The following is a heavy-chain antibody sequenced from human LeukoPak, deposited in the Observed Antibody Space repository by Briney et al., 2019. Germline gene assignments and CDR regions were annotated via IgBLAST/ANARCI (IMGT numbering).Heavy chain of an antibody. CDR3: ARDGRGFLRFEY. D-gene: IGHD1-26*01. V-gene: IGHV4-59*01. J-gene: IGHJ4*02. CDR2: IYSSGST. Sequence: PSETLSLTCTVSGGSISNYYWSWLRQPPGKELEWIGYIYSSGSTGYNPSLTSRGTISVDKSKSQFSLKLDSVTAADTAVYYCARDGRGFLRFEYWGQGTLATVSS. CDR1: GGSISNYY.